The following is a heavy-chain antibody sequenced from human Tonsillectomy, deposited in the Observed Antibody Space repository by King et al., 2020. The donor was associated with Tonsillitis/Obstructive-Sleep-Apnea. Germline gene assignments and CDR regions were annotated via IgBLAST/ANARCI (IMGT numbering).Heavy chain of an antibody. D-gene: IGHD3-3*01. CDR2: IYYSGST. J-gene: IGHJ6*03. CDR1: GGSVSSGSYY. Sequence: VQLQESGPGLVKPSETLSLTCTVSGGSVSSGSYYWSWIRQPPGKGLEWIGYIYYSGSTNYNPSLKSRVTISVDTSKNQFSLKLSSVTAADTAVYYCARAERFLEWSLPYYYYYMDVWGKGTTVTVSS. CDR3: ARAERFLEWSLPYYYYYMDV. V-gene: IGHV4-61*01.